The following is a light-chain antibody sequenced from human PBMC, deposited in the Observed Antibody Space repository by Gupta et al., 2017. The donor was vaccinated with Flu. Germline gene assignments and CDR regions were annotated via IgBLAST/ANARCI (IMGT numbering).Light chain of an antibody. Sequence: SLGERATINCKSSQSCWVSYSNKNYVAWYQQKPGQPPKLIIYWASTRQSGVPDRISGSGSGTDFTLTISSLQAEDVAVYYCQQYVSTPLTFGGGTKVEIK. CDR3: QQYVSTPLT. J-gene: IGKJ4*01. CDR1: QSCWVSYSNKNY. CDR2: WAS. V-gene: IGKV4-1*01.